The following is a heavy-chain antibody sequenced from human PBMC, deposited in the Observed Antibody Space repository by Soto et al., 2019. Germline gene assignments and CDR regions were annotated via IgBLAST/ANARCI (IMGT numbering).Heavy chain of an antibody. CDR2: IYPGDSDT. Sequence: GESLKISCKGSGYSFTSYWIGWVRQMPGKGLEWMGIIYPGDSDTRYSPSFQGQVTISADKSISTAYLQWSSLKASDTAMYYCARTAASGKYYDGMDVWRRGTTVTVSS. D-gene: IGHD6-13*01. CDR3: ARTAASGKYYDGMDV. V-gene: IGHV5-51*01. J-gene: IGHJ6*01. CDR1: GYSFTSYW.